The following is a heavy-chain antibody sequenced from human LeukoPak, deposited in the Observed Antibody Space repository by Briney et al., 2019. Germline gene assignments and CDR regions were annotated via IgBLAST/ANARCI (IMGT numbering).Heavy chain of an antibody. D-gene: IGHD3-10*01. CDR3: ARVGALLWFGRPNNWFDP. Sequence: GESLKISCKGSGYSFSNYWIGWVRQMPGKGLEWMGIIDPGDSDTRYSPSFQGQVTISADKSISTAYLQWSSLKASDTAMYYCARVGALLWFGRPNNWFDPWGQGTLVTVSS. V-gene: IGHV5-51*01. J-gene: IGHJ5*02. CDR2: IDPGDSDT. CDR1: GYSFSNYW.